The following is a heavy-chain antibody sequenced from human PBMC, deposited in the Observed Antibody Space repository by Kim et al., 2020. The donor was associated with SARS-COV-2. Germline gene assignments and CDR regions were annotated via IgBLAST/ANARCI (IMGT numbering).Heavy chain of an antibody. Sequence: ASGDNTYYTDPVKGRFTISRDNSRNKVYLQMNSLRAEDTAVYYCAKRMDVWGKGTTVIVSS. V-gene: IGHV3-23*01. CDR3: AKRMDV. CDR2: ASGDNT. J-gene: IGHJ6*03.